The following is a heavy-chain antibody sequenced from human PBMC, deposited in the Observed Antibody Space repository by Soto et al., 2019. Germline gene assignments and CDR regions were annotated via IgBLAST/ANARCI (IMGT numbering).Heavy chain of an antibody. CDR3: ARESEDLTSNFDY. Sequence: NWVRQAPGKGLEWVSSISSTTNYIYYGDSMKGRFTISRDNAKNSLYLEMNSLRAEDTAVYYCARESEDLTSNFDYWGQGTLVTVSS. CDR2: ISSTTNYI. V-gene: IGHV3-21*06. J-gene: IGHJ4*02.